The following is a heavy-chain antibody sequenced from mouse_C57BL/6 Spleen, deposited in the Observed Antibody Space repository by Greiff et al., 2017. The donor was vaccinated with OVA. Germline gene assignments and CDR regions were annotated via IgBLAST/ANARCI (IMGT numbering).Heavy chain of an antibody. J-gene: IGHJ4*01. V-gene: IGHV1-15*01. D-gene: IGHD4-1*01. Sequence: VQLQQSGAELVRPGASVTLSCKASGSTFTDYEMHWVKQTPVHGLEWIGAIDPETGGTAYNQKFKGKAILTADKSSSTAYMELRSLTSEDSAVYYCTRDYWDVGAMDYWGQGTSVTVSS. CDR1: GSTFTDYE. CDR3: TRDYWDVGAMDY. CDR2: IDPETGGT.